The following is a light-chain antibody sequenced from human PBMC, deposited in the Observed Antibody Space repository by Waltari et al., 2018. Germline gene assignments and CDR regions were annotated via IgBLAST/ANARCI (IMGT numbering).Light chain of an antibody. CDR1: SSNIGAGYD. CDR2: GNT. Sequence: QSGLTQPPSVSGAPGQRVTISCTGSSSNIGAGYDVHWYQLLPGTAPKLLIYGNTNRPSGVPDRFSGSKSGTSASLAITGLQAEDEADYYCQSYDRSLSGSIFGGGTKLIVL. J-gene: IGLJ2*01. CDR3: QSYDRSLSGSI. V-gene: IGLV1-40*01.